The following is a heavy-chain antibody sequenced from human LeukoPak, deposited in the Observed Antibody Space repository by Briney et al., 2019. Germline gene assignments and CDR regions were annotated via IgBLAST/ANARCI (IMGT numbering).Heavy chain of an antibody. J-gene: IGHJ4*02. CDR2: FDPEDGET. CDR1: GYTLTEFS. Sequence: ASVKVSCKVSGYTLTEFSMHWVRQAPGKGLEWMGGFDPEDGETIYAQKFQGRVTMTEDTSTDTAYMELSSLRSEDTAVYYCATVSGIAAVSTNFDYWGQGTLVTVSS. V-gene: IGHV1-24*01. D-gene: IGHD6-13*01. CDR3: ATVSGIAAVSTNFDY.